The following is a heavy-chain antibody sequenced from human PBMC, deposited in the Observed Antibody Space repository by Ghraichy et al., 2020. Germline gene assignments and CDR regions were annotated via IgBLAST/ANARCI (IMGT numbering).Heavy chain of an antibody. J-gene: IGHJ6*02. D-gene: IGHD3-3*01. Sequence: GGSLRLSCAASGFTFSSYSMNWVRQAPGKGLEWVSSISSSSSYIYYADSVKGRFTISRDNAKNSLYLQMNSLRAEDTAVYYCARDIWGSRFLEPYGMDVWGQGTTVTVSS. CDR1: GFTFSSYS. CDR2: ISSSSSYI. CDR3: ARDIWGSRFLEPYGMDV. V-gene: IGHV3-21*01.